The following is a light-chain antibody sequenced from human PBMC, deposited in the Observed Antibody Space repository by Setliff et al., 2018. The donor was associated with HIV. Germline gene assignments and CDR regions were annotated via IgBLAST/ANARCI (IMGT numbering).Light chain of an antibody. J-gene: IGLJ1*01. Sequence: QSVLIQPASVSGSPGQSITISCTGPSSDVVAYNLVSWYQQHPGKAPKLLIFEVTNRPSGISNRFSASKSDNTASLTISRLQAEDEADYYCNSFTSSGTYVFGTGTKVTVL. CDR2: EVT. V-gene: IGLV2-14*02. CDR1: SSDVVAYNL. CDR3: NSFTSSGTYV.